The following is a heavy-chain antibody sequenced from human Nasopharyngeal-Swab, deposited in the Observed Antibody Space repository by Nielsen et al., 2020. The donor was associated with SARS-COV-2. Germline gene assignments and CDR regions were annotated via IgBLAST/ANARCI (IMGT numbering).Heavy chain of an antibody. CDR2: IRSKGNSYAT. D-gene: IGHD2-15*01. Sequence: GESLKISCAVSGFIFSDSAIHWVRQASGKGLEWVGRIRSKGNSYATEYAASVEGRFTISRDDSKNTAYLQMNSLMTEDTAVYYCSRCGGSCYTGKDYWGQGTLVTVSS. CDR1: GFIFSDSA. V-gene: IGHV3-73*01. J-gene: IGHJ4*02. CDR3: SRCGGSCYTGKDY.